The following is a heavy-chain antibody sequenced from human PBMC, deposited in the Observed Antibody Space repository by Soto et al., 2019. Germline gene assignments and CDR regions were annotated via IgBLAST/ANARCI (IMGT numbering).Heavy chain of an antibody. J-gene: IGHJ3*02. D-gene: IGHD3-10*01. Sequence: ASVKVSCKASGYTFTSYYMHWVRQAPGQGLEWMGIINPSGGSTSYAQKFQGRVTMTRDTSTSTVYMELSSLRSEDTAVYYCARVALAYYYGTGAPGAFDNWGQGTKVTVSS. CDR2: INPSGGST. CDR3: ARVALAYYYGTGAPGAFDN. V-gene: IGHV1-46*01. CDR1: GYTFTSYY.